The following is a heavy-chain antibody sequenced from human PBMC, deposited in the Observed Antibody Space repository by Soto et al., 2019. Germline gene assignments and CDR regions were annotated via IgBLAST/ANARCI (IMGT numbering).Heavy chain of an antibody. CDR3: ARDRGGITVAANPLGEWFDP. CDR2: IYYSGHT. Sequence: ETLSLTCSFACVSISSYYWCWIRQTPGKGMECLSYIYYSGHTTYNPSLKGRATISVDTSKNQLSLKLTSLTAADTAMYYCARDRGGITVAANPLGEWFDPWGAGTLVTVSS. J-gene: IGHJ5*02. V-gene: IGHV4-59*08. D-gene: IGHD6-19*01. CDR1: CVSISSYY.